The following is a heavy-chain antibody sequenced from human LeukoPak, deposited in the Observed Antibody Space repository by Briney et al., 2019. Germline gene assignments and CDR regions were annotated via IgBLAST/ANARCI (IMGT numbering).Heavy chain of an antibody. J-gene: IGHJ5*02. CDR2: INPNSGGT. D-gene: IGHD6-19*01. CDR1: GYTFTGYY. CDR3: ARVQWLVRGNWFDP. V-gene: IGHV1-2*02. Sequence: GASVKVSCKASGYTFTGYYMHWVRQAPGQGLEWMGWINPNSGGTNYAQKFQGRVAMTRDTSISTAYMELSRLRSDDTAVYYCARVQWLVRGNWFDPWGQGTLVTVSS.